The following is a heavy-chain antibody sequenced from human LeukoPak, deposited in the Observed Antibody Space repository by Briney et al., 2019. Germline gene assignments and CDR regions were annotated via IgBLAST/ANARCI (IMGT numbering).Heavy chain of an antibody. CDR2: ISGSGGST. CDR3: AKDRFGIAAAGTNWFDP. D-gene: IGHD6-13*01. CDR1: GFTFSSYA. V-gene: IGHV3-23*01. Sequence: GGSLRLSCAASGFTFSSYAMSWVRQAPGKGLEWVSAISGSGGSTYYADSAKGRFTISRDNSKNTLYLQMNSLRAEDTAVYYCAKDRFGIAAAGTNWFDPWGQGTLVTVSS. J-gene: IGHJ5*02.